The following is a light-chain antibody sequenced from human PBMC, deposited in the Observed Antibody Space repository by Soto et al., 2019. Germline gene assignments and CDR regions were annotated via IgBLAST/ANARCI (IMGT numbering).Light chain of an antibody. CDR1: SSDVGGYNY. CDR2: EVV. J-gene: IGLJ1*01. V-gene: IGLV2-14*01. Sequence: QSVLTKPASVSGSPGQSIPISCTGTSSDVGGYNYVSWYQHHPGKAPKLMIYEVVNRPSGVSNRFSGSKSGITASLTISGLQAEDEADYYCTSYTSSSPLVFGTGTKLNVL. CDR3: TSYTSSSPLV.